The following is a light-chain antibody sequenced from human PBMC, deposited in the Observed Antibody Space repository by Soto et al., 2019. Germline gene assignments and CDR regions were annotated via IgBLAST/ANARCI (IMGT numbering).Light chain of an antibody. CDR1: SSNIGSNT. CDR3: AAWDDSLSGLV. J-gene: IGLJ3*02. V-gene: IGLV1-44*01. CDR2: SNN. Sequence: QSVLTQPPSASGTPGQRVTISCSGSSSNIGSNTVTWYQQLPGTAPKLLIYSNNQRPSGVPDRFSGSKSGTSASLAISGLQSEDEADYYCAAWDDSLSGLVFGGGTQLTVL.